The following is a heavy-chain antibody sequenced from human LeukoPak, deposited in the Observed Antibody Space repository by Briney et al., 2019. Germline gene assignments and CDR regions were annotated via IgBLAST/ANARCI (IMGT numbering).Heavy chain of an antibody. CDR2: IIPIFGTA. Sequence: GASVKVSFKASGGTFISYASSWVRQAPGQGREWMGGIIPIFGTANYAQKFQGRVTITTDESTSTAYMELSSLRSEDTAVYYCARGPYCSSTSCYFDYYYMDVWGKGTTVTVSS. J-gene: IGHJ6*03. V-gene: IGHV1-69*05. D-gene: IGHD2-2*01. CDR1: GGTFISYA. CDR3: ARGPYCSSTSCYFDYYYMDV.